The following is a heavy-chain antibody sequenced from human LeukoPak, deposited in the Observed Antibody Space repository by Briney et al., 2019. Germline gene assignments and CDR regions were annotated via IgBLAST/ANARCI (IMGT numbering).Heavy chain of an antibody. Sequence: SVNVSCKASGGTFSSYAISWVRQAPGQGLEWMGGIIPIFGTANYAQKFQGRVTITADESMSTAYMELSSLRSEDTAVYYCARSPWEWELPYYYFDYWGQGTLVTVSS. V-gene: IGHV1-69*01. CDR2: IIPIFGTA. CDR1: GGTFSSYA. D-gene: IGHD1-26*01. CDR3: ARSPWEWELPYYYFDY. J-gene: IGHJ4*02.